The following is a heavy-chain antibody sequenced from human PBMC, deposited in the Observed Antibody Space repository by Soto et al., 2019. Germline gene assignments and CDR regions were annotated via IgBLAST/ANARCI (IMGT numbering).Heavy chain of an antibody. CDR1: GGTFSSYA. V-gene: IGHV1-69*13. J-gene: IGHJ6*02. CDR3: ARDSSSPAINYYYYGMDV. CDR2: IIPIFGTA. Sequence: ASVKVSCKAAGGTFSSYAISWLRQAPGQGLEWMGGIIPIFGTANYAQKFQGRVTITADESTSTAYMELSSLRSEDTAVYYCARDSSSPAINYYYYGMDVWGQGTTVTVSS. D-gene: IGHD6-6*01.